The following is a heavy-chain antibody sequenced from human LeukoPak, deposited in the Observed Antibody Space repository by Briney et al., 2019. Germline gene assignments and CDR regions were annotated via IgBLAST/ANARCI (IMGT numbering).Heavy chain of an antibody. V-gene: IGHV3-7*03. Sequence: GGSLRLSCEASAFTFSSYWMSWVRQAPGKGLEWVANRKEDGSEINYVDSVKGRFTISRDNAKNSLFLQMNSLRVEDTAVYYCAKDKGSGSFSGNWFDSWGQGTLVAVSS. CDR2: RKEDGSEI. J-gene: IGHJ5*01. CDR3: AKDKGSGSFSGNWFDS. CDR1: AFTFSSYW. D-gene: IGHD3-10*01.